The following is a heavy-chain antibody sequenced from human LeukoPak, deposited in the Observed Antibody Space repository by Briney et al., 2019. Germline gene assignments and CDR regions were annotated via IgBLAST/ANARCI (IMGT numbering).Heavy chain of an antibody. Sequence: PGGSLRLSCAASGFTFSSYAMSWVRQAPGKGLEWVANIKQDGSEKYYVDSVKGRFTISRDNAKNSLYLQMNSLRAEDTPVYYCAREGYSSGWPNWFDPWGQGTLVTVSS. CDR3: AREGYSSGWPNWFDP. V-gene: IGHV3-7*01. CDR2: IKQDGSEK. D-gene: IGHD6-19*01. CDR1: GFTFSSYA. J-gene: IGHJ5*02.